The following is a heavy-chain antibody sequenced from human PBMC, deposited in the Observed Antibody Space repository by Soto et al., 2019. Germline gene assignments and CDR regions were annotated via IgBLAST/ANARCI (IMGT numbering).Heavy chain of an antibody. Sequence: GGSLRLSCAASGFTVSSNYMSWVRQAPGKGLEWVSVIYSGGSTYYADSVKGRFTISRDNSKNTLYLQMNSLRAEDTAVYYCARDGLGNYGPHGFMDVWGKGTTVTVSS. J-gene: IGHJ6*03. CDR2: IYSGGST. V-gene: IGHV3-66*01. D-gene: IGHD4-17*01. CDR3: ARDGLGNYGPHGFMDV. CDR1: GFTVSSNY.